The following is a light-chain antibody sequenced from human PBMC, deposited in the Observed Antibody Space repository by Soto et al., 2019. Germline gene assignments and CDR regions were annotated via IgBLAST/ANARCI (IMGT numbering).Light chain of an antibody. J-gene: IGLJ1*01. CDR2: DVT. V-gene: IGLV2-14*01. Sequence: QSVLTQPASVSGSPGQSITISCTGTSSDVGGYNFVSWYQQHPDKAPKLMIYDVTNRPSGVSNRFSGSKSGNTASLTISGVQAGDEAVYYVGSYRSISTYVFGAGTKVNVL. CDR1: SSDVGGYNF. CDR3: GSYRSISTYV.